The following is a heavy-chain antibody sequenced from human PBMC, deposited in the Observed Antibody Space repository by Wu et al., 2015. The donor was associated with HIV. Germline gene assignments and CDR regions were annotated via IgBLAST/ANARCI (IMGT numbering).Heavy chain of an antibody. CDR1: GYTFTYG. V-gene: IGHV1-18*01. CDR2: ISAYNGNT. Sequence: QVQLVQSGAEVKKPGASVKVSCKASGYTFTYGISWVRQAPGQGLEWMGWISAYNGNTNYAQKLQGRVTMTTDTSTSTAYMELRSLRSDDTAVYYCARHHASNWFDPGAREPWSPSPQ. J-gene: IGHJ5*02. CDR3: ARHHASNWFDP.